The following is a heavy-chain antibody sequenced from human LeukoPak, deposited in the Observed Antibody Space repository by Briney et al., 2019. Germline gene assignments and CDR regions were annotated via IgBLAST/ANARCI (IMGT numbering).Heavy chain of an antibody. CDR1: GGSISSYY. D-gene: IGHD6-13*01. CDR2: TYYSGST. V-gene: IGHV4-59*01. J-gene: IGHJ4*02. CDR3: ARERDSTAFDY. Sequence: ASETLPLTCTVSGGSISSYYWSWLRQPPGKGLEWIGYTYYSGSTNYNPSLKSRVTISVDTSKNQFSLKLSSVTAADTAVYYCARERDSTAFDYWGQGTLVTVSS.